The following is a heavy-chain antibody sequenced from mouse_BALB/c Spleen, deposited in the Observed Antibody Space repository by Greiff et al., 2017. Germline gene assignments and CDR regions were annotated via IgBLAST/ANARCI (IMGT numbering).Heavy chain of an antibody. V-gene: IGHV5-12-2*01. J-gene: IGHJ4*01. CDR2: ISNGGGST. Sequence: EVMLVESGGGLVQPGGSLKLSCAASGFTFSSYTMSWVRQTPEKRLEWVAYISNGGGSTYYPDTVKGRFTISRDNAKNTLYLQMSSLKSEDTAMYYCARRNYSYYYAMDYWGQGTSVTVSS. CDR3: ARRNYSYYYAMDY. CDR1: GFTFSSYT. D-gene: IGHD2-1*01.